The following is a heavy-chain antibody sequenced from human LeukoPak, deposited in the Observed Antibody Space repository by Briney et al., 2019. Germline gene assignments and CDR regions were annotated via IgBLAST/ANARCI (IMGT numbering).Heavy chain of an antibody. CDR2: INHSGST. V-gene: IGHV4-34*01. D-gene: IGHD6-19*01. CDR1: GGSFSGYY. CDR3: ARGYSSGWYLYYFDY. Sequence: SETLSLTCAVYGGSFSGYYWSWIRQPPGKGLEWIGEINHSGSTNYNPSLKSRVIISVDTYKNQFSLKLSSVTAADTAVYYCARGYSSGWYLYYFDYWGQGTLVTVSS. J-gene: IGHJ4*02.